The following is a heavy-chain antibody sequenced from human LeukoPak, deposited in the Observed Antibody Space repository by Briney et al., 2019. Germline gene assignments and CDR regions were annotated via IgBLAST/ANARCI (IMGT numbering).Heavy chain of an antibody. V-gene: IGHV4-61*02. Sequence: PSETLSLTCTVSGGSISSGNYYWSWIRQPAGKGLEWIGRMYPGGSTEYSPSLKSRVSISVDTSKNQVSLKLSSVTAADTALYYCSRENLYYYGSRGVFHYWGQGTLVTVSS. D-gene: IGHD3-10*01. J-gene: IGHJ4*02. CDR1: GGSISSGNYY. CDR3: SRENLYYYGSRGVFHY. CDR2: MYPGGST.